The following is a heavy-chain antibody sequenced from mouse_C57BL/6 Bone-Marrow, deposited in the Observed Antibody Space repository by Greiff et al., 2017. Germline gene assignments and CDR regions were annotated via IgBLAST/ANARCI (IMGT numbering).Heavy chain of an antibody. J-gene: IGHJ1*03. CDR1: GYTFTSYD. CDR3: AILEGDGSSGDWYFEV. CDR2: IYPRDGST. Sequence: QVQLQQSGPELVKPGASVKLSCKASGYTFTSYDINWVKQRPGQGLEWIGWIYPRDGSTKYNEKFKGKATLTVDTSSSPAYMELHSLTSGDSAVYVGAILEGDGSSGDWYFEVWGTGTTVTVSS. D-gene: IGHD1-1*01. V-gene: IGHV1-85*01.